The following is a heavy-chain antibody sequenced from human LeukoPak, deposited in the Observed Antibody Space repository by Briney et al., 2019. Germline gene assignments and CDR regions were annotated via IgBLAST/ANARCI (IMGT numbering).Heavy chain of an antibody. D-gene: IGHD4-17*01. V-gene: IGHV4-38-2*02. CDR2: IYNSGVT. J-gene: IGHJ4*02. CDR3: ARGAYGDYGLFDY. Sequence: PSETLSLTCIVSGYSISNGYYWAWIRQSPEKGLEWIASIYNSGVTYYNPSLKSRVTISIDTSKNQFSLDLTSVTAADTAVYYCARGAYGDYGLFDYWGQGMLVTVSS. CDR1: GYSISNGYY.